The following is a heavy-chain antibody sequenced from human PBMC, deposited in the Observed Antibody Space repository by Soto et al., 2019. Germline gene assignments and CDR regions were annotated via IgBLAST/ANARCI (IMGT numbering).Heavy chain of an antibody. CDR2: IRSKAYGGTT. CDR1: GFTFGDYA. Sequence: PGGSLRLSCTASGFTFGDYAMSWFRQAPGKGLEWVGFIRSKAYGGTTEYAASVKGRFTISRDNSKNTLYLQMTSLRAEDTALYYCTKASSDRNHMEVSGPGTTVTVSS. CDR3: TKASSDRNHMEV. V-gene: IGHV3-49*03. J-gene: IGHJ6*02.